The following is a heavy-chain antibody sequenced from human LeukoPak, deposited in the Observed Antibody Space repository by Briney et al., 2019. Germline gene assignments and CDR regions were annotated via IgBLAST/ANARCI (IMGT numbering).Heavy chain of an antibody. CDR3: ARGTRAAADPFDY. CDR1: GGSFSGCY. Sequence: PSETLSLTCAVYGGSFSGCYWSWIRQPPGKGLEWIGEINHSGSTNYNPSLKSRVTISVDTSKNQSSLKLSSVTAADTAVYYCARGTRAAADPFDYWGQGTLVTVSS. D-gene: IGHD6-13*01. CDR2: INHSGST. J-gene: IGHJ4*02. V-gene: IGHV4-34*01.